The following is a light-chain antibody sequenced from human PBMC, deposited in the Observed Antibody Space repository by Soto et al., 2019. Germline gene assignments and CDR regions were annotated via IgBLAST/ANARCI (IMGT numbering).Light chain of an antibody. Sequence: DIQMTQSPSTLSAFVGDSVAITCRASQTISNFLAWYQQKPGKAPKLLFYRASNLEGGVPSRFSGGGSGTEFTLTINSLQPDDSATYYCQQLFDSPITFGQGTRLEIK. CDR3: QQLFDSPIT. J-gene: IGKJ5*01. CDR2: RAS. CDR1: QTISNF. V-gene: IGKV1-5*03.